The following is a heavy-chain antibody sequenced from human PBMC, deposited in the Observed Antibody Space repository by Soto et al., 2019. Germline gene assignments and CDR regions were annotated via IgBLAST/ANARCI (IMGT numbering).Heavy chain of an antibody. Sequence: ASVKVSCKASGGTFSSYTISWVRQAPGQGLEWMGRINPILGITNYAQKFQGRVTITAEKSTSTAYMELSSLRYEDTAVYYCVFSSSPNFDYWGQGTLVTVSS. V-gene: IGHV1-69*02. CDR3: VFSSSPNFDY. CDR1: GGTFSSYT. CDR2: INPILGIT. D-gene: IGHD6-6*01. J-gene: IGHJ4*02.